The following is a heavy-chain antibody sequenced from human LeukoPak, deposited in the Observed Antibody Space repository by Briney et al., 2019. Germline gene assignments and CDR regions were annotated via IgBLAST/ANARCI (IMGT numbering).Heavy chain of an antibody. CDR1: GYTFTSYG. CDR2: ISAYNGNT. CDR3: AILLAGLGNNDAFDI. J-gene: IGHJ3*02. Sequence: ASVKVSCKASGYTFTSYGISWVRQAPGQGLEWMGWISAYNGNTNYEQKLQGRLTMTTDTATTTAYLELRGLRADDTAVYYCAILLAGLGNNDAFDIWGQGTMVTVSS. D-gene: IGHD1/OR15-1a*01. V-gene: IGHV1-18*01.